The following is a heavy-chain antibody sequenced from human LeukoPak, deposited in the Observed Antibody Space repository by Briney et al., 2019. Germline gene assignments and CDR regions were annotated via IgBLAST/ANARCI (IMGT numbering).Heavy chain of an antibody. Sequence: PSETLSLTCTVSGGSISSSSYYWGWIRQPPGKGLEWIGSIYYSGSTYYNPSLKSRVTISVDTSKNQFSLKLSSVTAADTAVYYCARDDLIAVRRWLQDAFDIWGQGTMVTVSS. D-gene: IGHD5-24*01. CDR3: ARDDLIAVRRWLQDAFDI. CDR2: IYYSGST. V-gene: IGHV4-39*07. CDR1: GGSISSSSYY. J-gene: IGHJ3*02.